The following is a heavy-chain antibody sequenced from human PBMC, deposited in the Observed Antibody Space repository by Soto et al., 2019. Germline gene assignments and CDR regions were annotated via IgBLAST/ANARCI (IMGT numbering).Heavy chain of an antibody. CDR2: IHYSGST. J-gene: IGHJ4*02. Sequence: SETLSLTCSVSGGSISNYYWCWIRQPPGKGLEWIGYIHYSGSTKYNPSLKSRVTISADTSKNQFSLKLSSVTAADTAVYYCARRHYDFWSGYFATIDYWGQGTLVTVSS. V-gene: IGHV4-59*08. D-gene: IGHD3-3*01. CDR3: ARRHYDFWSGYFATIDY. CDR1: GGSISNYY.